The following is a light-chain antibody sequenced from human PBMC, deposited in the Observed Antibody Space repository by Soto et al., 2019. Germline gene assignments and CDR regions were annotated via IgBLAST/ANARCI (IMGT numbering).Light chain of an antibody. J-gene: IGLJ2*01. CDR3: QSYDSSLSGVV. CDR2: RDS. CDR1: NIGTRN. Sequence: SYELTQPLSVSVPLGQTASITCGGNNIGTRNVHWYQQKPGQAPVLVVYRDSNRPSGIPERFSGSKSVTSASLAITGLQADDEADYYCQSYDSSLSGVVFGGGTKLTVL. V-gene: IGLV3-9*01.